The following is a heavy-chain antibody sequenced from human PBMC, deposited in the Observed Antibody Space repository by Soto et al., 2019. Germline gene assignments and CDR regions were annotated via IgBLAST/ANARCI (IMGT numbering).Heavy chain of an antibody. CDR2: ISYDGSNK. CDR1: GFTFSSYA. Sequence: QVQLVESGGGVVQPGRSVRLSCAASGFTFSSYAMHWVRQAPGKGLEWVAVISYDGSNKYYADSVKGRFTISRDNSKNTLYLQMNSLRAEDTAVYYCARDEDYYDSSGALMDVWGQGTTVTVSS. D-gene: IGHD3-22*01. V-gene: IGHV3-30-3*01. CDR3: ARDEDYYDSSGALMDV. J-gene: IGHJ6*02.